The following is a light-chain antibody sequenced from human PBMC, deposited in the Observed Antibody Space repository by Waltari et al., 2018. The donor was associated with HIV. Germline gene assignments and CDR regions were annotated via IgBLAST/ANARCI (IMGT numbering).Light chain of an antibody. CDR3: QQSDDTPYT. Sequence: DIPMTQSPSSLSASVGDPVTITCRASHVVDVCVNWDKHKPGKAPKLLIVASSSLQSGGPARFSGSRSGTDFRLTITGLQPEDFATYFCQQSDDTPYTFGQGTKLEIK. CDR1: HVVDVC. J-gene: IGKJ2*01. CDR2: ASS. V-gene: IGKV1-39*01.